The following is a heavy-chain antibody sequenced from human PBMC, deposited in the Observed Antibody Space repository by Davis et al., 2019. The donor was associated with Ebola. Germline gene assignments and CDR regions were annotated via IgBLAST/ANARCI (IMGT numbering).Heavy chain of an antibody. Sequence: GESLKISCAASGFTFSSYWMSWVRQAPGKGLEWVANIKQDGSEKYYVDSVKGRFTISRDNAKNSLYLQMNSLRAEDTAVYYCARVGTVTRTRVNAFDIWGQGTMVTVSS. D-gene: IGHD4-17*01. CDR1: GFTFSSYW. J-gene: IGHJ3*02. V-gene: IGHV3-7*01. CDR3: ARVGTVTRTRVNAFDI. CDR2: IKQDGSEK.